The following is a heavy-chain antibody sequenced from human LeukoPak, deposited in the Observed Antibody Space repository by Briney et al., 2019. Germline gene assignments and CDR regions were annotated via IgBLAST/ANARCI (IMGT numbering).Heavy chain of an antibody. CDR2: ISGSGGST. J-gene: IGHJ4*02. Sequence: GGSLRLSCAASGFTFSSYAMSWVRQAPGEGLEWFSAISGSGGSTYYADSVKGRFTISRDNSKNTLYLQMNSLRAEDTAVYYCAKVYISYFDYWGQGTLVTVSS. D-gene: IGHD3-9*01. V-gene: IGHV3-23*01. CDR3: AKVYISYFDY. CDR1: GFTFSSYA.